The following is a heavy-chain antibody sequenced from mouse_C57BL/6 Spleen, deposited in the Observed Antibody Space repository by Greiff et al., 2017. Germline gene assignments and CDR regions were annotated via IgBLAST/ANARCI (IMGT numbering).Heavy chain of an antibody. D-gene: IGHD1-1*01. V-gene: IGHV5-6*01. Sequence: EVKVVESGGDLVKPGGSLKLSCAASGFTFSSYGMSWVRQTPDKRLEWVATISSGGSYTYYPDSVKGRFTISRDKAQNTLYLQMCGLKSEDTAMYYCARHGGATVVATAHWYFDVWGTGTTVTVSS. CDR3: ARHGGATVVATAHWYFDV. J-gene: IGHJ1*03. CDR1: GFTFSSYG. CDR2: ISSGGSYT.